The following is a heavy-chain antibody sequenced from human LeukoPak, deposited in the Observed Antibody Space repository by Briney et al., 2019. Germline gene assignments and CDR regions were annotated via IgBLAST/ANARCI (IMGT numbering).Heavy chain of an antibody. V-gene: IGHV3-64*01. CDR1: GFAFSSYA. D-gene: IGHD5-12*01. Sequence: GGSLRLSCAASGFAFSSYAMHWVRQAPGKGLEYVSAISSNGGSTYYANSVKGRFTISRDNSKNTLFLQMGSLRPEDMAIYYCAGRNSGYDYWGQGTLVTVSS. J-gene: IGHJ4*02. CDR2: ISSNGGST. CDR3: AGRNSGYDY.